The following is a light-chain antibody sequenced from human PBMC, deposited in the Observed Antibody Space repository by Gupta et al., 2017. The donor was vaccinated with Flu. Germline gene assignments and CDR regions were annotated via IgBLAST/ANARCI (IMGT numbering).Light chain of an antibody. CDR3: MQSLQGLT. V-gene: IGKV2-28*01. CDR1: QSLLKSNGSNY. J-gene: IGKJ4*01. Sequence: EIVMTQYPLSLPVAPGESASMSCRSSQSLLKSNGSNYLDWYLQRPGRSPQLLIYLSSLRASGVPDRFSGRGSGTDFTLKISRVEAEDVGVYYCMQSLQGLTFGGGTKMEIK. CDR2: LSS.